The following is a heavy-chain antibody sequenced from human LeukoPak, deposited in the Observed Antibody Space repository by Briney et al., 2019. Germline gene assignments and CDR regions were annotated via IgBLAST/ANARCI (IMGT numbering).Heavy chain of an antibody. Sequence: ASVKVSCKASGYTFTSYGISWVRRAPGQGLEWMGWISAYNGNTNYAQKLQGRVTMTTDTSTSTAYMELRSLRSDDTAVYYCARDQTYYDFWSGYYTGRAFDIWGQGIMVTVSS. CDR1: GYTFTSYG. V-gene: IGHV1-18*01. CDR3: ARDQTYYDFWSGYYTGRAFDI. CDR2: ISAYNGNT. D-gene: IGHD3-3*01. J-gene: IGHJ3*02.